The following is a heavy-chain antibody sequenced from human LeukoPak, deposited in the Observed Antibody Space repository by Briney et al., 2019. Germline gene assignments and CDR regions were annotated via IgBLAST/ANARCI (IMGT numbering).Heavy chain of an antibody. CDR1: EFPFSAYA. J-gene: IGHJ3*01. Sequence: GGSLRLSCVASEFPFSAYAMTWVRLTPGKGLEWVSSIGGSGSNTNYADSVRGRFTISRDNSKNTLYLQMNSLRAENTAVYYCGRDPNGDYVGAFEFWGQGTLVSVSS. CDR2: IGGSGSNT. D-gene: IGHD4-17*01. CDR3: GRDPNGDYVGAFEF. V-gene: IGHV3-23*01.